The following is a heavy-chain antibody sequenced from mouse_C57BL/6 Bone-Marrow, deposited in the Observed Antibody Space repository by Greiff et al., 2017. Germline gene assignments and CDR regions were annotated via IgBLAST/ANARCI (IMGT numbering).Heavy chain of an antibody. Sequence: QVQLQQPGAELVKPGASVKLSCKASGYTFTSYWMHWVKQRPGQGLEWIGMIHPNSGSTNYNEKFKSKATLTVDKSSSTAYMQLSSLTSEDSAVYYCARERRYSKGYYAMDYWGQGTSVTVSS. J-gene: IGHJ4*01. CDR3: ARERRYSKGYYAMDY. CDR2: IHPNSGST. D-gene: IGHD2-5*01. CDR1: GYTFTSYW. V-gene: IGHV1-64*01.